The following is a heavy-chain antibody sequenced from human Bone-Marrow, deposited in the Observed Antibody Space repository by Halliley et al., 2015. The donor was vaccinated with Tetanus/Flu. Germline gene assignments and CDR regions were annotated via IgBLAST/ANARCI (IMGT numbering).Heavy chain of an antibody. CDR3: AKAPVASCNDAVCYPFDS. V-gene: IGHV3-23*01. Sequence: ITGGGGNTYYADSAKGRFTIFRDNPKNTLYLQMNSLRGDDAAVYYCAKAPVASCNDAVCYPFDSWGQGTLVTVSS. D-gene: IGHD2-8*01. J-gene: IGHJ4*02. CDR2: ITGGGGNT.